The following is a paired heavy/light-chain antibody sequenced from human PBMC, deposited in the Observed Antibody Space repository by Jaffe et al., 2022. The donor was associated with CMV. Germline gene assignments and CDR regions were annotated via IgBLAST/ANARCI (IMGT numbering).Light chain of an antibody. CDR2: DVT. V-gene: IGLV2-14*03. Sequence: QSALTQPASVSGSPGQSITISCTGSSGDVGGYNFVSWYQQHPGKAPRLLIYDVTTRPSGVSNRFSGSKSGNMASLTISGLQAEDEAEYFCSSYRTSITPVVFGGGTKLTVL. CDR3: SSYRTSITPVV. J-gene: IGLJ2*01. CDR1: SGDVGGYNF.
Heavy chain of an antibody. Sequence: QVQLQESGPGLVKPSQTLSLTCTVSGGSISSGDFYWSWIRQHPGKGLEWIGYIYYRGSTYYNPSLRSRVTLSVDTSKNQFSLKLNSVTAADTAVYYCARCRPSYYSYYYSMDVWGQGTTVTVSS. CDR2: IYYRGST. V-gene: IGHV4-31*03. CDR1: GGSISSGDFY. CDR3: ARCRPSYYSYYYSMDV. J-gene: IGHJ6*02.